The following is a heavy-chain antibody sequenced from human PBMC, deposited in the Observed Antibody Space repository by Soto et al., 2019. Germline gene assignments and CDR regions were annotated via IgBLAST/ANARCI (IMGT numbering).Heavy chain of an antibody. CDR1: GFTFSSYA. Sequence: GRPRTLSSPSSGFTFSSYAIPWVRQGPGKGLEWVAVISFDGSKKDYAGSVKGRFTISRDKSKNTLYLQMNSLRVEETALYYCGRPYSSSWLGDFDYWRQGT. D-gene: IGHD6-13*01. CDR2: ISFDGSKK. V-gene: IGHV3-30-3*01. CDR3: GRPYSSSWLGDFDY. J-gene: IGHJ4*02.